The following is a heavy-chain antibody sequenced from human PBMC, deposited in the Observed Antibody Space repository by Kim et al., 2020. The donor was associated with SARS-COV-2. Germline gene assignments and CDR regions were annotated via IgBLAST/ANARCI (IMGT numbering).Heavy chain of an antibody. CDR1: GFTFSSYW. CDR2: IKQDGSEK. Sequence: GGSLRLSCAASGFTFSSYWMSWVRQAPGKGLEWVANIKQDGSEKYYVDSVKGRFTISRDNAKNSLYLQMNSLRAEDTAVYYCARDGLYYYDSSAYYNSGIDYWGQGTLVTVSS. J-gene: IGHJ4*02. V-gene: IGHV3-7*01. CDR3: ARDGLYYYDSSAYYNSGIDY. D-gene: IGHD3-22*01.